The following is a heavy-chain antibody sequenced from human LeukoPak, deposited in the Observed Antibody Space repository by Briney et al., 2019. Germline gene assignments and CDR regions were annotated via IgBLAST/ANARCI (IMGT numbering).Heavy chain of an antibody. D-gene: IGHD1/OR15-1a*01. V-gene: IGHV1-69*13. CDR1: GGTFSSYA. Sequence: ASVKVSCKASGGTFSSYAISWVRQAPGQGLEWMGGIIPIFGTANYAQKFQGRVTITADESTSTAYMELSSLRSEDTAVYYCARGTSSRIYYFDYWGQGTLVTVSS. J-gene: IGHJ4*02. CDR3: ARGTSSRIYYFDY. CDR2: IIPIFGTA.